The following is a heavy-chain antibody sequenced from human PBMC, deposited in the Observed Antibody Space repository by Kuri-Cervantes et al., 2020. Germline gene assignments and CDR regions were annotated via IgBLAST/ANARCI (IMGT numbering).Heavy chain of an antibody. D-gene: IGHD3-16*01. V-gene: IGHV4-59*01. J-gene: IGHJ4*02. CDR3: ARDQGE. CDR2: IFYSGST. Sequence: SETLSLTCTVSGGSISSYYWSWIRQPPGKGLEWIGYIFYSGSTNYNPSLKSRVTISVDTSKNQFSLKLRSVTAADTAVYYCARDQGEWGQGTLVTVSS. CDR1: GGSISSYY.